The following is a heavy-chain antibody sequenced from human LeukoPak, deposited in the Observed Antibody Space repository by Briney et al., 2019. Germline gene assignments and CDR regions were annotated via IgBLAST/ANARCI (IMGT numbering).Heavy chain of an antibody. V-gene: IGHV3-74*01. D-gene: IGHD2-21*01. J-gene: IGHJ3*02. CDR3: VREPLTAKVGSRDLDI. Sequence: GGSLRLSCVASGFTFSSYWMHWVRQAPGKGLVWVSRIYSDGRTTDYADSVRGRFTVSRDNAKNMLYLQMSGLNAEDTAVYYCVREPLTAKVGSRDLDIWGQGTMVTVSS. CDR1: GFTFSSYW. CDR2: IYSDGRTT.